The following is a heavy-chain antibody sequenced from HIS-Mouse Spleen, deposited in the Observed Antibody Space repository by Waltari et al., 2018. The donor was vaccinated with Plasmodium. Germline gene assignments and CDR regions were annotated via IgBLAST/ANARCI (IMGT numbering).Heavy chain of an antibody. Sequence: EVQRVESVGGLVQPGGSLRLSCAASGVPFSSCWMSWFRQARGKGLEWVANIKQDGSEKYYVDSVKGRFTISRDNAKNSLYLQMNSLRAEDTAVYYCASSWYWYFDLWGRGTLVTVSS. CDR1: GVPFSSCW. D-gene: IGHD6-13*01. CDR2: IKQDGSEK. V-gene: IGHV3-7*01. CDR3: ASSWYWYFDL. J-gene: IGHJ2*01.